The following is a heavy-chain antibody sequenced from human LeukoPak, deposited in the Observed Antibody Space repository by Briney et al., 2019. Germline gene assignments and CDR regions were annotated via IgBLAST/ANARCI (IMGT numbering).Heavy chain of an antibody. V-gene: IGHV3-30*18. CDR1: GFTFSSYG. D-gene: IGHD2-2*01. CDR3: AKDQLDY. CDR2: ITYDGSNK. J-gene: IGHJ4*02. Sequence: PGRSLRLSCAASGFTFSSYGMHWVRQASGKGLEWVAVITYDGSNKYCADSVKGRFTISRDNSKNTLYLQMNSLRAEDTAVYYCAKDQLDYWGQGTLVTVSS.